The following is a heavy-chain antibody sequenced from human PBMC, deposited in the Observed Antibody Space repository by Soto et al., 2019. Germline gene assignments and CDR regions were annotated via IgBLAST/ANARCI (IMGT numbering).Heavy chain of an antibody. V-gene: IGHV1-18*04. CDR3: ARALKVTTSLDF. CDR1: GYTFTSYG. J-gene: IGHJ4*02. D-gene: IGHD4-17*01. CDR2: IRTYNINT. Sequence: GSVKVSFKTSGYTFTSYGINWVRQAPGQGLEWMGWIRTYNINTYSAQKFKGRVNMTTDPSTSTAYLELRSLRSYDTAVYYCARALKVTTSLDFWGLGTMVTVSS.